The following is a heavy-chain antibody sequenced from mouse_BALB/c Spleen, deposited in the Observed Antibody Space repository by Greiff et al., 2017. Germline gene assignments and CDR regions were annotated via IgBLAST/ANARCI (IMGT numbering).Heavy chain of an antibody. CDR3: ARVDGYYVLAY. CDR1: GFNFKDTY. Sequence: EVKLVESGAELVKPGASVKLSCTASGFNFKDTYMHWVKQRPEQGLEWIGRIDPANGNTKYAPKFKGKVTITADTSSNTAYLQLSSLTSEDTAVYYCARVDGYYVLAYWGQGTLVTVSA. V-gene: IGHV14-3*02. D-gene: IGHD2-3*01. J-gene: IGHJ3*01. CDR2: IDPANGNT.